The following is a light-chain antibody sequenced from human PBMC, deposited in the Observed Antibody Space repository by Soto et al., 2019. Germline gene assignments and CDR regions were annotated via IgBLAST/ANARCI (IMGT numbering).Light chain of an antibody. J-gene: IGLJ3*02. CDR2: EIS. Sequence: QSALTQPASVSGSPGQSITISCTGTSNDVGSYNLVSWYQQHPGKVPKLMFYEISKRASGVSNRFSGSKSGNTASLTISGLQAEDEADYYCCSYVGSGAGVFGGGTKLTVL. CDR3: CSYVGSGAGV. V-gene: IGLV2-23*02. CDR1: SNDVGSYNL.